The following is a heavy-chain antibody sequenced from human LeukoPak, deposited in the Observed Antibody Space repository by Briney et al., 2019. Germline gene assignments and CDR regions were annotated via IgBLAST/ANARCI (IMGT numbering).Heavy chain of an antibody. CDR2: ISGSGGST. CDR1: GFPFSSYA. Sequence: GSLSPSCAASGFPFSSYAMSWVRPAPGKGLGWVSAISGSGGSTYYADSVKGRFTISRHNSKNTLYLQMNSLRAEETAVYYCAKGGYYDSSGYYPFDYWGQGTPVTVSS. V-gene: IGHV3-23*01. J-gene: IGHJ4*02. CDR3: AKGGYYDSSGYYPFDY. D-gene: IGHD3-22*01.